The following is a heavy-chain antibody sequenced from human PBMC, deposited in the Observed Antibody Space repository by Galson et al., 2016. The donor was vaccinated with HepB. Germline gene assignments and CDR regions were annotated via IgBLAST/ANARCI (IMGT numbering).Heavy chain of an antibody. CDR3: ARRRGYYDSRDHHVDY. CDR1: GYSFTSYW. Sequence: QSGAEVKKPGESLKISCKGSGYSFTSYWIGWVRQMPGKGLEWMGIIYPGDSDTRYSPSFQGQITISADKSISTAYLQWSSLKASDTAMNYCARRRGYYDSRDHHVDYWGQGTLVTVSS. J-gene: IGHJ4*02. D-gene: IGHD3-22*01. CDR2: IYPGDSDT. V-gene: IGHV5-51*01.